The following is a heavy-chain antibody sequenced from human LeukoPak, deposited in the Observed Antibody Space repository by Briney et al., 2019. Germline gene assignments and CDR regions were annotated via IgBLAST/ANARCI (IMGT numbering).Heavy chain of an antibody. CDR3: ARVSVGYCSSTSCLPDY. CDR2: ISAYNGNT. J-gene: IGHJ4*02. CDR1: GYTFTSYG. D-gene: IGHD2-2*01. V-gene: IGHV1-18*01. Sequence: ASVKVSCKAYGYTFTSYGISWVRQAPGQGLEWIGWISAYNGNTNYAQKLQGRVTMTTDTSTSTAYMELRSLRSDDTAVYYCARVSVGYCSSTSCLPDYWGQGTLVTVSS.